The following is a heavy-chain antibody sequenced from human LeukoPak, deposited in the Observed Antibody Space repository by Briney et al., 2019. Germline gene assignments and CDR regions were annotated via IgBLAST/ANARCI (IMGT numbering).Heavy chain of an antibody. V-gene: IGHV3-23*01. D-gene: IGHD3-10*01. CDR1: GFTFSNDA. CDR3: AKDYRGSDPMLDY. CDR2: IRGSCDGT. J-gene: IGHJ4*02. Sequence: GGSLRLSCAASGFTFSNDAMNWGRKAPGKGLGRVSGIRGSCDGTYYDDPLKGRFPISRENSKNTLYLQMNRLRAEDTAVYHCAKDYRGSDPMLDYWGRGTLVTVSS.